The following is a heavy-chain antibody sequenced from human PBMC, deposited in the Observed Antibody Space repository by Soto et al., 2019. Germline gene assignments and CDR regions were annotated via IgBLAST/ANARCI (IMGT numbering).Heavy chain of an antibody. Sequence: QVQLVQSGAEVEKPGASVKISCKASGYSFTSQYVHWVRQAPGQGLEWMGIINPNGGSTTYAQKCGGRGGEARDTAPSTGYRGLGRLTFEGPAVYYWVKEVGLPPGGGGTEPLDIWGQGTMVTVAS. J-gene: IGHJ3*02. CDR1: GYSFTSQY. D-gene: IGHD3-16*01. CDR3: VKEVGLPPGGGGTEPLDI. CDR2: INPNGGST. V-gene: IGHV1-46*01.